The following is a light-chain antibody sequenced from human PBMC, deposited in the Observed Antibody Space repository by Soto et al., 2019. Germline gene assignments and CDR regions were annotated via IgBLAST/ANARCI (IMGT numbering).Light chain of an antibody. Sequence: EIVLTQSPGTLSLSPGERATLSCRASQSVSSSYLAWYQQKPGQAPRLLIYGASSRATGIPDRFSSSGSGTDFTLTISRLESEDFAVYYCQQYGSSRTFGQGTKVEIK. CDR3: QQYGSSRT. CDR1: QSVSSSY. V-gene: IGKV3-20*01. J-gene: IGKJ1*01. CDR2: GAS.